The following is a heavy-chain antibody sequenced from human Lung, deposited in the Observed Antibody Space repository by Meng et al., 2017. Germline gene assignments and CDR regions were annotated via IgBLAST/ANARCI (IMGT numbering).Heavy chain of an antibody. CDR1: GFAFADYG. D-gene: IGHD6-19*01. V-gene: IGHV3-20*04. CDR2: INWNGGSI. CDR3: ARDEDIAVAAIDY. J-gene: IGHJ4*02. Sequence: GGSLTLSCAASGFAFADYGMSWIRQAPGKGLEWVSGINWNGGSIGYADSVKGRFTISRDNAKNSLYLQMNSLRAEDTALYYCARDEDIAVAAIDYWGQGTLVTVSS.